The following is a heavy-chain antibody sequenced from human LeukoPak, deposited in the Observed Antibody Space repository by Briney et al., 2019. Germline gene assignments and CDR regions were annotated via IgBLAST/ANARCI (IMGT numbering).Heavy chain of an antibody. CDR1: GFTFSRYW. V-gene: IGHV3-7*01. CDR2: IKYDGNEE. D-gene: IGHD1-1*01. CDR3: KSGGAAPGSFDY. J-gene: IGHJ4*02. Sequence: PGGPLRLSCAASGFTFSRYWMSWMRQAPGKGLEWVANIKYDGNEEYYVDSVKGRFTISRDNAKNSLYLQLNSLRVEDTAVYYCKSGGAAPGSFDYWGQGTLVTVSP.